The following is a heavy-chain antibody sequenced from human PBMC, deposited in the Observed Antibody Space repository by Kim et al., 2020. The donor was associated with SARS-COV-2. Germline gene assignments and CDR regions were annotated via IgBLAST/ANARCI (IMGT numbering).Heavy chain of an antibody. CDR2: IKSKSDGGTI. CDR1: GFPFNSAW. V-gene: IGHV3-15*01. Sequence: GGSLRLSCVASGFPFNSAWMSWVRQGSGGGLEWVGRIKSKSDGGTIDYAAPVQGRFTISRDDSIQTVYLQMNSLEAEDTAVYYCATDKFWAFDYWGRGT. J-gene: IGHJ4*02. CDR3: ATDKFWAFDY. D-gene: IGHD3-16*01.